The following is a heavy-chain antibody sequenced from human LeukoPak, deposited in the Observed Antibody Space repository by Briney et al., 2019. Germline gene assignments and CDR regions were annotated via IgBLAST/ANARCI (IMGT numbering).Heavy chain of an antibody. D-gene: IGHD4-17*01. J-gene: IGHJ4*02. CDR3: ARRWSSDYGAALDY. CDR2: IYYGGST. CDR1: GGSFSGYY. Sequence: SETLSLTCAVYGGSFSGYYWTWIRQAPGKGLEWIGSIYYGGSTYYNPSLKSRVTISVDTSKNQFSLKLSSVTAADTAVYYCARRWSSDYGAALDYWGQGTPVTVSS. V-gene: IGHV4-34*01.